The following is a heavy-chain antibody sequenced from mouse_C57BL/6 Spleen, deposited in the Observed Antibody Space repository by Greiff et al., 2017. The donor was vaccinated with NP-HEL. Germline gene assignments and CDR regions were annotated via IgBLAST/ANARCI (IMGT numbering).Heavy chain of an antibody. Sequence: VQLQQSGPVLVKPGASVKMSCKASGYTFTDYYMNWVKQSHGKSLEWIGVINPYNGGTSYNQKFKGKATLTVDKSSSTAYMELNSLTSEDSAVYYCARGGDYDPYAMDYWGQGTSVTVSS. CDR1: GYTFTDYY. V-gene: IGHV1-19*01. D-gene: IGHD2-4*01. J-gene: IGHJ4*01. CDR2: INPYNGGT. CDR3: ARGGDYDPYAMDY.